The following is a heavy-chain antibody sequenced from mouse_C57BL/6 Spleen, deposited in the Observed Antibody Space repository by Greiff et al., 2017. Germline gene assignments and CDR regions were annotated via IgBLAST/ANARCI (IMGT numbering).Heavy chain of an antibody. Sequence: QVQLQQPGAELVKPGASVKLSCKASGYTFTSYWMHWVKQRPGQGLEWIGMIHPNSGSTNYNEKFKSKATLTVDKSSSTAYMQLSSLTSEDAAVYYCARRDYGAMDYWGQGTSGTVSS. CDR2: IHPNSGST. V-gene: IGHV1-64*01. CDR3: ARRDYGAMDY. D-gene: IGHD2-4*01. J-gene: IGHJ4*01. CDR1: GYTFTSYW.